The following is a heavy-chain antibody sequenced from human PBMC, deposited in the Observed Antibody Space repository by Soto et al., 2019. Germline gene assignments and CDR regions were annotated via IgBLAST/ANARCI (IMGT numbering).Heavy chain of an antibody. Sequence: GGSLRLSCAASGFTFRTFAMRWVRQVPGKGLEWVAVVSYDGSYKSYADSVKGRFTISRDNSKNTLYLQLNSLRADDTAVFYCAREPWGYSGSAKHFDYWGHGTLVTVSS. CDR3: AREPWGYSGSAKHFDY. CDR1: GFTFRTFA. D-gene: IGHD5-12*01. J-gene: IGHJ4*01. CDR2: VSYDGSYK. V-gene: IGHV3-30*04.